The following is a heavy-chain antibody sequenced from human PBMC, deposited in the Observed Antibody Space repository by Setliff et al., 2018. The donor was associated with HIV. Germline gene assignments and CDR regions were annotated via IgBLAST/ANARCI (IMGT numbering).Heavy chain of an antibody. Sequence: PSETLSLTCTVSGGSISSGGYYWSWIRQHPGKGLEWIGYIYYSGSTYYNPSLKSRVTISVDTSKNQFSLKLSSVTAADTAMYFCARSPSARLYFDYWGQGTLVTVSS. CDR3: ARSPSARLYFDY. J-gene: IGHJ4*02. V-gene: IGHV4-31*03. CDR1: GGSISSGGYY. CDR2: IYYSGST.